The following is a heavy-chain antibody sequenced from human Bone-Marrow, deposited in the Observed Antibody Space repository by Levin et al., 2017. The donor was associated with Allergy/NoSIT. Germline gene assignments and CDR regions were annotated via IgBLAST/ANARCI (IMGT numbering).Heavy chain of an antibody. CDR3: ARGGSTSNDY. V-gene: IGHV1-2*02. D-gene: IGHD2-2*01. J-gene: IGHJ4*02. CDR1: GYTFSDYY. Sequence: ASVKVSCTVSGYTFSDYYIHWVRQAPGQGLEWMGWINPKRGDTNTAQKFEGRVVLTRDTSISTAYMEVRRLRSDDTALYYCARGGSTSNDYWGQGTLVTVSS. CDR2: INPKRGDT.